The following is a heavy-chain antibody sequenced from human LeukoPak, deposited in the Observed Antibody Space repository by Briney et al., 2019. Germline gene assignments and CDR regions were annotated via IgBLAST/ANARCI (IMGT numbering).Heavy chain of an antibody. J-gene: IGHJ4*02. CDR3: ARTVPLTYYDFWSGCVEYYFDY. CDR2: IYYSGST. CDR1: GGSISSGDYY. D-gene: IGHD3-3*01. V-gene: IGHV4-30-4*01. Sequence: PSQTLSLTCTVSGGSISSGDYYWSWIRQPPGKGLEWIGYIYYSGSTYYNPSLKSRVTISVDTSKNQFSLKLSSVTAADTAVYYCARTVPLTYYDFWSGCVEYYFDYWGQGTLVTVSS.